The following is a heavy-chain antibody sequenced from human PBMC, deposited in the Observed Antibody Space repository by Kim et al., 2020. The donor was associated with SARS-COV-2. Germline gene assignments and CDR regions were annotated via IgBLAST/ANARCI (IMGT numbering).Heavy chain of an antibody. Sequence: TAYANNFQGRVSMTRDTSTSTVYMELSSLRSEDTAMYYCAREKAGGTHDYWGQGTLVTVSS. V-gene: IGHV1-46*01. CDR3: AREKAGGTHDY. CDR2: T. D-gene: IGHD6-25*01. J-gene: IGHJ4*02.